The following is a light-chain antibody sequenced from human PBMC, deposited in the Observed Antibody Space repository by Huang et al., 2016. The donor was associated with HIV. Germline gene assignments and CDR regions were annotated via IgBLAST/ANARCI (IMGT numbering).Light chain of an antibody. J-gene: IGKJ2*01. CDR2: WAS. CDR1: QTVLDSYNNKNY. V-gene: IGKV4-1*01. CDR3: HQYYDTPYS. Sequence: DIVMTQSPDSLAVSLVERATINCKSSQTVLDSYNNKNYLAWYQQKPGQPPKLIIYWASSRESGVPDRFSGSGSGTDFTLTISSLQAEDVAVYYCHQYYDTPYSFGQGTKLEIK.